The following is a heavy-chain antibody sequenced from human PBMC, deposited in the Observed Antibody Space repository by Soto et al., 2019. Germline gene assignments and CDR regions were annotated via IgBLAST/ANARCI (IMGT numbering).Heavy chain of an antibody. Sequence: QVQLVQSGAEVKKPGASVKVSCKGSGYAFTTYGITWVRQAPGQGLEWMGWISAHNGNTNYAQKLQGRVTVTRDTSTSAAYMELRSLRSDDTAVYYCARGRYGDYWGQGALVTVSS. D-gene: IGHD1-1*01. CDR1: GYAFTTYG. V-gene: IGHV1-18*01. CDR3: ARGRYGDY. CDR2: ISAHNGNT. J-gene: IGHJ4*02.